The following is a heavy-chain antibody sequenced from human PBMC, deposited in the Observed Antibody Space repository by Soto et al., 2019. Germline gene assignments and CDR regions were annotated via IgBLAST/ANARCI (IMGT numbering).Heavy chain of an antibody. D-gene: IGHD6-6*01. J-gene: IGHJ4*02. V-gene: IGHV3-21*01. CDR3: ARDVYSSSRYFDY. CDR1: GFTFSSYS. CDR2: ISSSSSYI. Sequence: EVQLVESGGGLVKPGGSLRLSCAASGFTFSSYSMNWVRQAPGKGLEWVSSISSSSSYIYYADSVKGRFTISRDNAKNSLYMQRNSLRAEETAVYYCARDVYSSSRYFDYWGQGTMVTVSS.